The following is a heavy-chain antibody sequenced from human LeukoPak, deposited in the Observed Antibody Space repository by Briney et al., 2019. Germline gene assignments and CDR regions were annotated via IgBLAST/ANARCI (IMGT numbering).Heavy chain of an antibody. CDR2: ITSSGGRT. J-gene: IGHJ4*02. D-gene: IGHD4-23*01. Sequence: PGGSLTLSCAAAGFSFSSYAMTCVRQAPGKGLEWVSTITSSGGRTYYADSVKGRFTISRDSSRNTLHLEMNSLRAEDTALYYCAKYTVATSNYFDHWGQGTLVTVSS. V-gene: IGHV3-23*01. CDR3: AKYTVATSNYFDH. CDR1: GFSFSSYA.